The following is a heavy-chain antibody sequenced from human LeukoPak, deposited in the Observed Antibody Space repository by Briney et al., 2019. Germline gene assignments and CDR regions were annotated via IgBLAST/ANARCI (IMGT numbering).Heavy chain of an antibody. J-gene: IGHJ5*02. CDR3: ARVGAAADTGNWFDP. D-gene: IGHD6-13*01. CDR2: INPSGGST. CDR1: GYTFTSYY. Sequence: ASVKVSCKASGYTFTSYYMHWVRQAPGQGLEWMGIINPSGGSTSYAQKFQGRVTMTRDMSTSTVYMELSSLRSEDTAVYYCARVGAAADTGNWFDPWGQGTLVTVSS. V-gene: IGHV1-46*01.